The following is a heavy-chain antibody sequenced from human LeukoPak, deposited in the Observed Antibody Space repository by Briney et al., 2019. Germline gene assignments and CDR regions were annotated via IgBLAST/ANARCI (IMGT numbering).Heavy chain of an antibody. D-gene: IGHD6-13*01. CDR1: GFTFSSYG. Sequence: GGSLRLSCAASGFTFSSYGMHWVRQAPGKGLEWVANIKQDGSEKYYVDSVKGRFTISRDNAKNSLYLQMNSLRAEDTAIYYCAKVHKESSAWSHWGQGTLVTVSS. J-gene: IGHJ4*02. V-gene: IGHV3-7*01. CDR2: IKQDGSEK. CDR3: AKVHKESSAWSH.